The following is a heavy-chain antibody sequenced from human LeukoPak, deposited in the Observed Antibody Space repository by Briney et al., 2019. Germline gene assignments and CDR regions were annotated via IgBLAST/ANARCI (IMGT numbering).Heavy chain of an antibody. CDR2: ISSSSSYI. V-gene: IGHV3-21*04. J-gene: IGHJ3*02. CDR1: GFTFSSYS. D-gene: IGHD3-22*01. Sequence: GGSLRLSCAASGFTFSSYSMDWVRQAPGKGLEWVSSISSSSSYIYYADSVKGRFTISRDNAKNSLYLQMNSLRAEDTAVYYCARSLQPGGIVAEFDAFDIWGQGTMVTVSS. CDR3: ARSLQPGGIVAEFDAFDI.